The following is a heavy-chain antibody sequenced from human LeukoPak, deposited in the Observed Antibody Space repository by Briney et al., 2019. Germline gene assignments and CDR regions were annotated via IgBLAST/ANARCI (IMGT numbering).Heavy chain of an antibody. CDR3: ARGPSYDSSIGRALIH. J-gene: IGHJ4*02. CDR1: GESYSDYY. D-gene: IGHD3-22*01. CDR2: INHSGST. V-gene: IGHV4-34*01. Sequence: SETLSLTCAVYGESYSDYYWNWIRQTPGKGLEWIGEINHSGSTNYNPSLKSRVTISVDTSKNQFSLKLSSVTAADTAVYYCARGPSYDSSIGRALIHWSQGTRVTVSS.